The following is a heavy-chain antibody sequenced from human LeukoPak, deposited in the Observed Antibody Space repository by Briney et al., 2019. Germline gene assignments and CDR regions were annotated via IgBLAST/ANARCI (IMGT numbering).Heavy chain of an antibody. Sequence: ASVKVSCKASGYTFTSYDINWVRQAPGQGLEWMGWINPNSGGTNYAQKFQGRVTMTRDTSISTAYMELSRLRSDDTAVYYCAREYIAALDYWGQGTLVTVSS. CDR2: INPNSGGT. CDR1: GYTFTSYD. CDR3: AREYIAALDY. J-gene: IGHJ4*02. D-gene: IGHD6-6*01. V-gene: IGHV1-2*02.